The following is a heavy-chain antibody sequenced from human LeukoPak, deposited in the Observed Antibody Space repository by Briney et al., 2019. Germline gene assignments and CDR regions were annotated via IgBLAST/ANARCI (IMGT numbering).Heavy chain of an antibody. CDR3: ARGTYYYDSSGYYFDY. CDR1: GYTFTSYY. J-gene: IGHJ4*02. CDR2: INPTGGST. Sequence: ASVKVSCKASGYTFTSYYMHWVRQAPGQGLEWMGLINPTGGSTGYAQKFQGRVTMTRDTSTSTVYMELSSLRSEDTAVYYCARGTYYYDSSGYYFDYWGQGTLVTVSS. V-gene: IGHV1-46*01. D-gene: IGHD3-22*01.